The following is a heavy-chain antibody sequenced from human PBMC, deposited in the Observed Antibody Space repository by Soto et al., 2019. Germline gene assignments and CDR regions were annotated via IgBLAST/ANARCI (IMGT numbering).Heavy chain of an antibody. V-gene: IGHV4-61*01. Sequence: QVQLQESGPGLVKPSESLSLTCTVSGDSVSSGSYYWTWIRQPPGKGLEWIGYIRSSGSTEYNPSLKSRVTISVDTSKNQFSLNLRSLTAADAAMYYCSHSRRDYFHSWGQGALVTVSS. CDR2: IRSSGST. J-gene: IGHJ4*02. CDR1: GDSVSSGSYY. D-gene: IGHD2-21*01. CDR3: SHSRRDYFHS.